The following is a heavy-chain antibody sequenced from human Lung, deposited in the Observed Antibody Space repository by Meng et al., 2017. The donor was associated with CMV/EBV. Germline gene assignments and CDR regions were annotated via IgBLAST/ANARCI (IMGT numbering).Heavy chain of an antibody. Sequence: SVXVSXXASGYTFTGYYMHWVRQAPGQGLEWMGGIIPIFGPANSAEKFQGRLTIATDESTSTAYMELSGLTSEDTAIYYCAGAHTGSTRFFHYDMDVWGQGTTVTVSS. J-gene: IGHJ6*02. V-gene: IGHV1-69*05. CDR2: IIPIFGPA. CDR1: GYTFTGYY. D-gene: IGHD1-7*01. CDR3: AGAHTGSTRFFHYDMDV.